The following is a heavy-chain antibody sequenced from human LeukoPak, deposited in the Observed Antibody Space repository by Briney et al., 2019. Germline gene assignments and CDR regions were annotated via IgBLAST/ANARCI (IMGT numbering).Heavy chain of an antibody. V-gene: IGHV3-9*01. CDR1: GFTFDDYA. Sequence: GGSLRLSCAASGFTFDDYAMHWVRQAPGKGLEWVSGISWNSGSIGYADSVKGRFTTSRDNAKNSLYLQMNSLRAEDTALYYCAKDKSGSGWYVYYFDYWGQGTLVTVSS. CDR3: AKDKSGSGWYVYYFDY. CDR2: ISWNSGSI. D-gene: IGHD6-19*01. J-gene: IGHJ4*02.